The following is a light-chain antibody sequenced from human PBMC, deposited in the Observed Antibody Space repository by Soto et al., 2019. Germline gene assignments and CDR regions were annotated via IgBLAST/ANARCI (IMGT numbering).Light chain of an antibody. CDR2: SAT. CDR1: QGVKKN. Sequence: VVMTQSRATLSVSPGERATLSCRASQGVKKNLAWYRQTLGQAPRLLVYSATTRAAGVPPRFSGSGSGTEFALTISSLQSEDSAVYYCQQYDNWLPLTFGQGTKVEI. J-gene: IGKJ1*01. CDR3: QQYDNWLPLT. V-gene: IGKV3-15*01.